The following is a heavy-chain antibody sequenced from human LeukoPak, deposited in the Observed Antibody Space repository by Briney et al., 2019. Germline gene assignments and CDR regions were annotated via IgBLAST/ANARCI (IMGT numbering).Heavy chain of an antibody. CDR1: GGSMSSYY. CDR3: AREYSSSSEGIWFDP. D-gene: IGHD6-6*01. CDR2: IYYSGST. Sequence: SETLSLTCTVSGGSMSSYYWSWIRQPPGKGLEWIGYIYYSGSTNYNPSLKSRVTISVDTSKSQFSLNLSSVTAADTAVYYCAREYSSSSEGIWFDPWGQGTLVTVSS. J-gene: IGHJ5*02. V-gene: IGHV4-59*01.